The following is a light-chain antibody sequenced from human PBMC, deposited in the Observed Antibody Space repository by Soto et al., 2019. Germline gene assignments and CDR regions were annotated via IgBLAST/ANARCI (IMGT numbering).Light chain of an antibody. CDR3: QQYNSYWT. CDR2: KVS. J-gene: IGKJ1*01. CDR1: QSINSW. V-gene: IGKV1-5*03. Sequence: DIQMTQSPSTLSASVGDRVSITCRASQSINSWLAWYQQKPGKAPNLLIYKVSSLGSGVPSRFSGSGFGTEFTLTISSLQPDDFATYYCQQYNSYWTFGQGTK.